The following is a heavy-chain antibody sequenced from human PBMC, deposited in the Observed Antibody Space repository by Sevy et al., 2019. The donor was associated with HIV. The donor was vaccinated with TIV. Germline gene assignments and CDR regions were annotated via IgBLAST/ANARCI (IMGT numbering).Heavy chain of an antibody. CDR2: IKSESDGGTT. J-gene: IGHJ4*02. CDR1: GLTLSYAW. Sequence: GGSLRLSCAASGLTLSYAWMNWVRQAPGKGLEWVGNIKSESDGGTTDFATPVKVRFIISRDDSKNTLYLQMSSLKTGDDTLYYCTARNFDFWGRGTLVTVSS. V-gene: IGHV3-15*07. CDR3: TARNFDF.